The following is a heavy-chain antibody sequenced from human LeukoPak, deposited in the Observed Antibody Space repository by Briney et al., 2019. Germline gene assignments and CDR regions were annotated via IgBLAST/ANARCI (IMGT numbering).Heavy chain of an antibody. J-gene: IGHJ3*02. D-gene: IGHD3-10*01. CDR3: ARHGEGYGAFDI. V-gene: IGHV4-39*01. CDR2: ISYSGST. Sequence: SETLSLTCTVSGGSISSRGYYWVWIRQPPGKGLEYIGTISYSGSTYYNPSLRSRATISVDTSDTQFSLKLSLGTAAATVVYFCARHGEGYGAFDIWGQGTMVTVSS. CDR1: GGSISSRGYY.